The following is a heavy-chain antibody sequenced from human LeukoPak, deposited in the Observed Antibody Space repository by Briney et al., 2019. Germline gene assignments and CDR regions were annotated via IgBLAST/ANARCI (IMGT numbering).Heavy chain of an antibody. V-gene: IGHV3-30*02. D-gene: IGHD6-6*01. CDR3: AKAIAARLRAFDY. CDR2: IRYDGSNK. CDR1: GFTFSSYG. J-gene: IGHJ4*02. Sequence: GGSLRLSCAASGFTFSSYGMHWVRQAPGKGLEWVAFIRYDGSNKYYADSVKGRFTISRDNSKNTLYLQMNSLRAEDTAVYYCAKAIAARLRAFDYWGQGTLVTASS.